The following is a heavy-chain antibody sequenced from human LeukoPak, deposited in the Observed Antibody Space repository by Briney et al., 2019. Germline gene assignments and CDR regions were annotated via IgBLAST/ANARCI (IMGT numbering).Heavy chain of an antibody. J-gene: IGHJ4*02. CDR3: ARDPYCSSTSCYNTYFDY. CDR2: INPNSGGT. D-gene: IGHD2-2*02. CDR1: GYTFTGYY. V-gene: IGHV1-2*02. Sequence: GASVMVSCKASGYTFTGYYMHWVRQAPGQGLEWMGWINPNSGGTNYAQKFQGRVTMTRDTSISTAYMELSRLRSDDTAVYYCARDPYCSSTSCYNTYFDYWGQGTLVTVSS.